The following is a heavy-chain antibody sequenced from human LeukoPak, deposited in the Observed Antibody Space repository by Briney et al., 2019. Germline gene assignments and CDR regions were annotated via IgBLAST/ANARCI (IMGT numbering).Heavy chain of an antibody. CDR3: AKDNGSSGWYGALGY. CDR2: ISWNSGSI. V-gene: IGHV3-9*01. CDR1: GFTFDDYA. J-gene: IGHJ4*02. Sequence: GGSLRLSCAASGFTFDDYAMHWVRQAPGKGLEWVSGISWNSGSIGYADSVKGRFTISRDNAKNSLYLQMNSLRAEDTALYYCAKDNGSSGWYGALGYWGQGTLVTVSS. D-gene: IGHD6-19*01.